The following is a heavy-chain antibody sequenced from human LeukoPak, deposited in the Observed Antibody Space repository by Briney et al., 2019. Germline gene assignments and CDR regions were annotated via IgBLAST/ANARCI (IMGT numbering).Heavy chain of an antibody. Sequence: SGGSLRLSCAVSGFPVSSNHMGWVRQAPGKGLEWVSVIFGGGKTSYAGSVQGRVTLSRDNSKNTLYLQMNSLRAEDTAVYYCARGSSSWYYFDYWGQGTLVTVSS. CDR1: GFPVSSNH. CDR3: ARGSSSWYYFDY. D-gene: IGHD6-13*01. V-gene: IGHV3-53*01. CDR2: IFGGGKT. J-gene: IGHJ4*02.